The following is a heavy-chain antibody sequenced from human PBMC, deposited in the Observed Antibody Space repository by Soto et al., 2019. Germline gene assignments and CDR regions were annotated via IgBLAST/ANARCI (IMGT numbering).Heavy chain of an antibody. J-gene: IGHJ1*01. Sequence: GGSLRLSCAASGFTVSSNYMSWVRQAPGKGLEWVSVIYSGGSTYYADSVKGRFTISRDNSKNTLYLQMNSLRAEDTAVYYCVRVRNAEYFQHWGQGTLVTVSS. CDR1: GFTVSSNY. D-gene: IGHD4-4*01. V-gene: IGHV3-66*01. CDR2: IYSGGST. CDR3: VRVRNAEYFQH.